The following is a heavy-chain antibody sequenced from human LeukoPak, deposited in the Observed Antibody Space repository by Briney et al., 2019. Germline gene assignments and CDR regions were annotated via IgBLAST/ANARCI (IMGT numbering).Heavy chain of an antibody. CDR1: GYTFTSYG. V-gene: IGHV1-18*01. CDR2: ISAYNGNT. Sequence: ASVKVSCKASGYTFTSYGISWVRQAPGQGLEWMGWISAYNGNTNYAQKLQGRVTMSTDTSTSTAYMELRSLRSDDTAVYYCARDRNYGENFDYWGQGTLVTVSS. D-gene: IGHD4-17*01. J-gene: IGHJ4*02. CDR3: ARDRNYGENFDY.